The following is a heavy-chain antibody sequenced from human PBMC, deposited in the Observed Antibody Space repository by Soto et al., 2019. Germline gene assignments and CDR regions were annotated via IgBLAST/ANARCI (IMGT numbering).Heavy chain of an antibody. V-gene: IGHV3-74*01. CDR1: GFTFSSYW. J-gene: IGHJ4*02. CDR3: ARDGGGY. Sequence: PGGSLRLSCAASGFTFSSYWMHWVRQVPGEGLVWVSRINTDGSETNYADSVKGRFTVSRDNAKNTQYLQMNSLRAEDTAVYYCARDGGGYWGQGTLVTVSS. CDR2: INTDGSET. D-gene: IGHD3-16*01.